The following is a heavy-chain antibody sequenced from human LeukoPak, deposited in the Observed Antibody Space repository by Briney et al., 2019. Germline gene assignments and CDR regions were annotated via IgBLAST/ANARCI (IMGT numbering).Heavy chain of an antibody. CDR2: INSDGSST. J-gene: IGHJ4*02. CDR3: AKGAYFAFWTGYYINS. Sequence: PGGSLRLSCAASGFTFSSYWMHWVRQAPGKGLVWVSRINSDGSSTSYADSVKGRFTISRDNAKNTLYLQMNSLRAEDTALYYCAKGAYFAFWTGYYINSWGQGTLVTVSS. D-gene: IGHD3-3*01. CDR1: GFTFSSYW. V-gene: IGHV3-74*01.